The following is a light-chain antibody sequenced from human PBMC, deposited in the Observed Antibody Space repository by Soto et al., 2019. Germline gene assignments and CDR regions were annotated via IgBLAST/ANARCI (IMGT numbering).Light chain of an antibody. CDR3: QQYNNWPPWT. Sequence: EVVFTQSPCTLSLSPGERATISCRASQSVSSNLAWYQQKPGQAPRLLIYGASDMDTGIPARFSGSGSGTEFTLTISSLQSEDFAVYYCQQYNNWPPWTFGQGTKVDIK. J-gene: IGKJ1*01. CDR1: QSVSSN. V-gene: IGKV3-15*01. CDR2: GAS.